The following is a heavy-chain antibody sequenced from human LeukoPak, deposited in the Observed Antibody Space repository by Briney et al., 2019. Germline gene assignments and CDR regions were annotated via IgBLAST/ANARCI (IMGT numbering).Heavy chain of an antibody. V-gene: IGHV3-48*01. J-gene: IGHJ3*02. Sequence: PGGSLRLSCAASGFTFSSYSMNWVRQAPGKGLEWVSYISCSSSTIYYADSVKGRFTISRDNSKNTLYLQMNSLRAEDTAVYYCAKDMIRSDIVVVPGGVAFDIWGQGTMVTVSS. CDR3: AKDMIRSDIVVVPGGVAFDI. CDR2: ISCSSSTI. D-gene: IGHD2-2*01. CDR1: GFTFSSYS.